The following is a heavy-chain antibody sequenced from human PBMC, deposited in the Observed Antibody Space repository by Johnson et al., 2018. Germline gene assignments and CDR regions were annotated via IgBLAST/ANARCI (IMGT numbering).Heavy chain of an antibody. Sequence: VQLVQSGGGLVKPGGSLRLSCAASGFTFSLHNMNWVRQAPGKGLEWVSLITNSRSYINYADSVKGRFTIPRDNSKNSLYLQMNSLRAEDTALYYCARDRGGAFDVWGQGTMVTVSS. V-gene: IGHV3-21*01. CDR1: GFTFSLHN. CDR3: ARDRGGAFDV. D-gene: IGHD6-25*01. J-gene: IGHJ3*01. CDR2: ITNSRSYI.